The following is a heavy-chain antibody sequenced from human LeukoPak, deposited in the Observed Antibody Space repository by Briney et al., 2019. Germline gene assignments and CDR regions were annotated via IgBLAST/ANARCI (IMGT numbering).Heavy chain of an antibody. Sequence: ASVTVSCKASGYTFTGNYMHWVQQAPGQGLEWMGWINANSGGTKYAQKFQGRVTMARDTSISTAYMELSSLRSDDTAVYYCARGSGSSWFDLWGQGTLVTVSS. J-gene: IGHJ5*02. CDR3: ARGSGSSWFDL. CDR2: INANSGGT. D-gene: IGHD3-10*01. CDR1: GYTFTGNY. V-gene: IGHV1-2*02.